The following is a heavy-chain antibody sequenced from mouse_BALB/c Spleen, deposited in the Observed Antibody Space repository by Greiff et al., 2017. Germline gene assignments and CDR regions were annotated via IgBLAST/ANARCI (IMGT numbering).Heavy chain of an antibody. V-gene: IGHV5-9-3*01. CDR2: ISSGGSYT. J-gene: IGHJ3*01. D-gene: IGHD4-1*01. CDR3: ARRGWDETWFAY. CDR1: GFTFSSYA. Sequence: EVKLVESGGGLVKPGGSLKLSCAASGFTFSSYAMSWVRQTPEKRLEWVATISSGGSYTYYPDSVKGRFTISRDNAKNTLYLQMSSLRSEDTAMYYCARRGWDETWFAYWGQGTLVTVSA.